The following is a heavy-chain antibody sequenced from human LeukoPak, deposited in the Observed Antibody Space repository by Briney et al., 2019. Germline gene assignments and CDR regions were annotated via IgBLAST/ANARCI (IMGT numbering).Heavy chain of an antibody. CDR3: ARVARSCLGCFDY. D-gene: IGHD2-2*01. CDR2: IYYSGST. J-gene: IGHJ4*02. Sequence: SETLSLTCTVSGGSISSGGYYWSWIRQHPGKGLEWIGYIYYSGSTYYNPSLKSRVTISVDTSKNQFSLKLSSVTAADTAVYYCARVARSCLGCFDYWGQGTLVTVSS. CDR1: GGSISSGGYY. V-gene: IGHV4-31*03.